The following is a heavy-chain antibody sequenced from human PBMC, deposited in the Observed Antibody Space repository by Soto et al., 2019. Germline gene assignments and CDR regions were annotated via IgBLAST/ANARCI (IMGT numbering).Heavy chain of an antibody. Sequence: GGSVRLSCAASGFTFDDYAMHWVRQAPGKGLEWVSGISWNSGSIGYADSVKGRFTISRDNAKNSLYLQMNSLRAEDTALYYCATRPYYDFWSGPRNWGQGTLVTVSS. J-gene: IGHJ4*02. CDR1: GFTFDDYA. CDR3: ATRPYYDFWSGPRN. D-gene: IGHD3-3*01. V-gene: IGHV3-9*01. CDR2: ISWNSGSI.